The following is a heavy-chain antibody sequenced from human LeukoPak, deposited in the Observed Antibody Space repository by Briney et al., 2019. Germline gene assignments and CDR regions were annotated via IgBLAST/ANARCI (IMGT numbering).Heavy chain of an antibody. V-gene: IGHV4-39*07. CDR3: ASGSYYDFWSGWIFDY. Sequence: SETLSLTCTVSGGSISSSSYYWGWIRQPPGKGLEWIGSIYYSGSTYYNPSLKGRVTISVDTSKNQFSLKLSSVTAADTAVYYCASGSYYDFWSGWIFDYWGQGTLVTVSS. CDR2: IYYSGST. D-gene: IGHD3-3*01. CDR1: GGSISSSSYY. J-gene: IGHJ4*02.